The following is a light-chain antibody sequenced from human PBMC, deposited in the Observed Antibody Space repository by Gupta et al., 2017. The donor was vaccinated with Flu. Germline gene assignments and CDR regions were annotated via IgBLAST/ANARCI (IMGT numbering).Light chain of an antibody. Sequence: DIQMTQSPSSLSASVGDRVTITCQASQDISNYLNWYQQKPGKAPKLLIYDASNLETGVPSRFSGSGSGTDFTFTISILHPEDLATYYCQQDDNLPISFGQGTKMEIK. CDR3: QQDDNLPIS. CDR1: QDISNY. J-gene: IGKJ2*03. CDR2: DAS. V-gene: IGKV1-33*01.